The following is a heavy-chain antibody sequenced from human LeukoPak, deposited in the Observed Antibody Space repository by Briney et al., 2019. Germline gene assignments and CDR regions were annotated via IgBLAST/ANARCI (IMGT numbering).Heavy chain of an antibody. Sequence: GGSLRLSCAASGFTFSSYWMSWVRQAPGKGLEWVANIKQDGSEKYYVDSVKGRFTISGDNAKNSLYLQMNSLRAEDTAVYYCARDRVAARQWGYYYYMDVWGKGTTVTVSS. CDR1: GFTFSSYW. CDR2: IKQDGSEK. CDR3: ARDRVAARQWGYYYYMDV. V-gene: IGHV3-7*01. J-gene: IGHJ6*03. D-gene: IGHD6-6*01.